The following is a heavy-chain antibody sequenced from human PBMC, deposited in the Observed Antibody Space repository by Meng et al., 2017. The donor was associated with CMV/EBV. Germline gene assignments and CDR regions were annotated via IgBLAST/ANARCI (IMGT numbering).Heavy chain of an antibody. CDR3: ARPYTGASTLPF. D-gene: IGHD1-26*01. CDR1: GFTFRDYW. J-gene: IGHJ4*02. V-gene: IGHV3-74*01. CDR2: INNDGNTV. Sequence: ESPKISGAASGFTFRDYWMHWVRQSPGKGLVWVSRINNDGNTVDYADSVKGRFTISRDNTKNTLYLQMNSLRAEDTAVYYCARPYTGASTLPFWGQGTLVTVSS.